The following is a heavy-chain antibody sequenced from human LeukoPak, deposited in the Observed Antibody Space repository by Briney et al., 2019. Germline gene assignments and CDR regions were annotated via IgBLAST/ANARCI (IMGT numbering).Heavy chain of an antibody. CDR3: ARVQAYYSSSWRGWFDP. Sequence: SSETLSLTCTVSGGSISTYYWSWIRQTPGKGLEWIGYIYYSGSTNYNPSLKSRVTISVDTSKNQFSLNLSFVTAADTAVYYCARVQAYYSSSWRGWFDPWGQGTLVTVSS. CDR1: GGSISTYY. CDR2: IYYSGST. V-gene: IGHV4-59*01. D-gene: IGHD6-13*01. J-gene: IGHJ5*02.